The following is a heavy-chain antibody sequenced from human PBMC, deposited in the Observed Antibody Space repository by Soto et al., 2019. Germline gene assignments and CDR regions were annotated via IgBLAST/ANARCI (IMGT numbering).Heavy chain of an antibody. D-gene: IGHD2-15*01. V-gene: IGHV1-18*01. CDR2: ISGYNGNT. J-gene: IGHJ4*02. CDR1: GYTFTSYG. CDR3: ARDVDIVVVVAHHHFDY. Sequence: ASVKVSCKASGYTFTSYGITWVRQAPGQGLEWMGWISGYNGNTNYAQKLQGRVTMTTDTSTSTAYMELRSLRSDDSAVYYCARDVDIVVVVAHHHFDYWGQG.